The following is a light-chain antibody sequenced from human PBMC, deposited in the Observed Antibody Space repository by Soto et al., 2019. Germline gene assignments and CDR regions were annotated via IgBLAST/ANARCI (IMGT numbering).Light chain of an antibody. CDR3: QQYGSSPRIT. CDR2: GAS. V-gene: IGKV3-20*01. Sequence: EIMLTQSPATLSLSPGERATLSCRASQSVSSSYLAWYQQKPGQAPRLLIYGASSRATGIPDRFSGSGSGTDFTLTISRLEPEDFAVYYCQQYGSSPRITFGGGTKVDIK. CDR1: QSVSSSY. J-gene: IGKJ4*01.